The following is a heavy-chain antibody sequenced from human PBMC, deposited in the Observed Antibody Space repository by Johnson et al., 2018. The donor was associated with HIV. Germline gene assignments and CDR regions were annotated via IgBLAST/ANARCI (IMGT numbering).Heavy chain of an antibody. CDR2: ISSNGGST. J-gene: IGHJ3*02. D-gene: IGHD1-14*01. CDR3: TRDITPHKEGDAFDI. Sequence: VQLVESGGGLVQPGGSLRLSCAASGFTFSMYAMHWVRQAPGKGLEYVSAISSNGGSTYYADSVKGRFTISRDNSKNTLYLQMDSLRAEDMAVYYCTRDITPHKEGDAFDIWGQGTMVTVSS. CDR1: GFTFSMYA. V-gene: IGHV3-64*07.